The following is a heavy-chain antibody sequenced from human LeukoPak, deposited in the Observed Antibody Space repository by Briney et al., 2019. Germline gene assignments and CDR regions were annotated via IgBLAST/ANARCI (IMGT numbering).Heavy chain of an antibody. CDR3: ARHLGSFLLLDAFDI. Sequence: IPSETLSLTCTVSGGSISSSSYYWGWIRQPPGKGLEWIGSIYYSGSTYYNPSLKSRVTISVDTSKNQFSLKLSSVTAADTAVYYCARHLGSFLLLDAFDIWGQGTMVTVSS. V-gene: IGHV4-39*01. D-gene: IGHD3-10*01. J-gene: IGHJ3*02. CDR2: IYYSGST. CDR1: GGSISSSSYY.